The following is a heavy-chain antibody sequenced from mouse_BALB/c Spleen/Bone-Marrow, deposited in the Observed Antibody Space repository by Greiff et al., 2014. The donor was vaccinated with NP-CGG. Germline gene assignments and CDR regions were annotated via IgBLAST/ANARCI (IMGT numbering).Heavy chain of an antibody. CDR3: ARNRRYDVFDY. CDR2: IWSGGST. D-gene: IGHD2-14*01. CDR1: GFSLTSYG. Sequence: VNLVESGPGLVQPSQSLSITCTVSGFSLTSYGVHWVRQSPGKGLEWLGVIWSGGSTDYNAAFISRLSISKDNSKSQVFFEMNSLQADDSAIYYCARNRRYDVFDYWGQGTTLTVSS. V-gene: IGHV2-4-1*01. J-gene: IGHJ2*01.